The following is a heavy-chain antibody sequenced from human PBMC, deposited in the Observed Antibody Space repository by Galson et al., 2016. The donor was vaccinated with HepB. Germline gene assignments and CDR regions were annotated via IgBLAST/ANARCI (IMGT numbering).Heavy chain of an antibody. Sequence: SLRLSCAASGFSFTNYAMTWVRQAPGKGLEWVSSISASGAYTYYGDTVEGRFTVSRDDSKNTLYLQMSSLRAEDTAMYYCAKISRFVAGYSSGWYWDWGQGTLVTVSS. J-gene: IGHJ4*02. CDR2: ISASGAYT. D-gene: IGHD6-19*01. CDR3: AKISRFVAGYSSGWYWD. V-gene: IGHV3-23*01. CDR1: GFSFTNYA.